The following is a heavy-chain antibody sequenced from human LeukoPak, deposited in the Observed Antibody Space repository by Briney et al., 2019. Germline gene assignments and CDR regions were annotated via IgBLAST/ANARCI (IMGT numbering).Heavy chain of an antibody. D-gene: IGHD1-1*01. Sequence: GGSLRLSCAASGFTVSSNYMSWVRQAPGKGLEWVSVTYSGGSTYYADSVKGRFTISRDNSKNTLYLQMNSLRAEDTAVYYCARDLFSMGRRPYNPETDYWGQGTLVTVSS. J-gene: IGHJ4*02. V-gene: IGHV3-53*01. CDR2: TYSGGST. CDR1: GFTVSSNY. CDR3: ARDLFSMGRRPYNPETDY.